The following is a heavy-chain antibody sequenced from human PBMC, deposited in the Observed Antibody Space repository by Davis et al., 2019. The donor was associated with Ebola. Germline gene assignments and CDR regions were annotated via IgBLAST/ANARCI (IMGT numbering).Heavy chain of an antibody. J-gene: IGHJ6*02. CDR1: GYSFTSYW. CDR2: IDPSDSYT. D-gene: IGHD3-9*01. Sequence: KVSCKGSGYSFTSYWIGWVRQMPGKGLEWMGRIDPSDSYTNYSPSFQGHVTISADKSISTAYLQWSSLKASDTAMYYCARPHVLRYFDWSDYGMDVWGQGTTVTVSS. V-gene: IGHV5-10-1*01. CDR3: ARPHVLRYFDWSDYGMDV.